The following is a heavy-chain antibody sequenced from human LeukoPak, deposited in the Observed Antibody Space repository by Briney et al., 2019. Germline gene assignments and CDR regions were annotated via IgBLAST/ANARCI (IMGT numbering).Heavy chain of an antibody. CDR3: ARHIKYSNGAHYFDY. D-gene: IGHD6-19*01. Sequence: GESLKISCKASGYSFTSDWIGWVRQMPGKGLEWMGIIYPGDSDTRYSPSFQGQVTISADKSLSTAYLQWSSLKASDTGMYYCARHIKYSNGAHYFDYWGQGTLVTVSS. J-gene: IGHJ4*02. CDR1: GYSFTSDW. CDR2: IYPGDSDT. V-gene: IGHV5-51*01.